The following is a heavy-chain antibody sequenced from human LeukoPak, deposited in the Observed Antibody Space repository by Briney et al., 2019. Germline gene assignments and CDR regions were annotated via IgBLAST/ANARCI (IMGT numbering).Heavy chain of an antibody. CDR3: ARLVGDQVVY. V-gene: IGHV6-1*01. J-gene: IGHJ4*02. D-gene: IGHD2-2*01. CDR2: TYYRSKWSN. Sequence: SQTLSLTCVISGDSVSSDSVAWNWIRQSPSRGLEWLGRTYYRSKWSNDYALSVRSRITINPDTSKNQFSLQLKFVTPEDTAVYYCARLVGDQVVYWGQGTLVTVSS. CDR1: GDSVSSDSVA.